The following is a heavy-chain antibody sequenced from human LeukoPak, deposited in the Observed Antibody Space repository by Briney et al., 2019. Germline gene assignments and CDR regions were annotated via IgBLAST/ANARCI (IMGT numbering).Heavy chain of an antibody. CDR2: ISYDGSNK. Sequence: GGSLRLSCAASGFTFSSYGMHWVRQAPGKGLVWVAVISYDGSNKYYADSVKGRFTISGDNSKNTLYLQMNSLRAEDTAVYYCARAPTRLRYFDWLLQNWGQGTLVTVSS. CDR3: ARAPTRLRYFDWLLQN. J-gene: IGHJ4*02. D-gene: IGHD3-9*01. CDR1: GFTFSSYG. V-gene: IGHV3-30*03.